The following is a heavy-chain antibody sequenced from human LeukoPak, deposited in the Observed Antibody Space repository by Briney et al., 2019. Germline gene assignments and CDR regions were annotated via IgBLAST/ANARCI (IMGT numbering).Heavy chain of an antibody. V-gene: IGHV4-4*07. CDR3: ARVGDYALKD. Sequence: PSETPSLTCSVSGASISNYYWSWIRQPAGKGLEFIGLFYNSGSTNCNPSLKSRVTMSVDTSKNQFSLKLSSVTAADTAVYYCARVGDYALKDWGQGTLVTVSS. J-gene: IGHJ4*02. CDR1: GASISNYY. CDR2: FYNSGST. D-gene: IGHD3-16*01.